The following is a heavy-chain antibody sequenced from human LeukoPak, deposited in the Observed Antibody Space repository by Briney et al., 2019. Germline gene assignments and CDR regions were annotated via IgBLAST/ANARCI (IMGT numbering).Heavy chain of an antibody. CDR2: INPNSGGT. CDR3: ARDPGGDSSWYGYYFDY. J-gene: IGHJ4*02. CDR1: GYTFTGYY. V-gene: IGHV1-2*04. Sequence: GASVKVSCKASGYTFTGYYMHWVRQAPGQGLEWMGWINPNSGGTNYAQKFQGWVTMTRDTSISTAYMELSRLRSDDTAVYYCARDPGGDSSWYGYYFDYWGQGTLVTVSS. D-gene: IGHD6-13*01.